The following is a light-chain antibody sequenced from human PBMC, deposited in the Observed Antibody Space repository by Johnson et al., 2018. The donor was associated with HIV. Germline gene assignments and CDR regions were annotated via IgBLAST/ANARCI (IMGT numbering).Light chain of an antibody. CDR2: DNN. J-gene: IGLJ1*01. CDR1: SSNIGNNY. Sequence: QSALTQPPSVSAAPGQKVTISCSGSSSNIGNNYVSWYQQLPGRAPKLLIYDNNKRPSGIPDRFSGSKSGTSATLGITGLQTGDEADYYCGTWDSSLRVGFFGTWTKVTVL. CDR3: GTWDSSLRVGF. V-gene: IGLV1-51*01.